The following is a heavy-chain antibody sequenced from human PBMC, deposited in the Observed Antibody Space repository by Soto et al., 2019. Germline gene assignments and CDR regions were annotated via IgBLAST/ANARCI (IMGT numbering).Heavy chain of an antibody. CDR1: GFTFSSYS. J-gene: IGHJ4*02. CDR2: ISSSSSTI. V-gene: IGHV3-48*02. Sequence: GGSLRLSCAASGFTFSSYSMNWVRQAPGKGLEWVSYISSSSSTIYYADSVKGRFTISRDNAKNSLYLQMNSLRDEDTAVYYCARGGPSLMLSYSSSWTTFDYWGQGTLVTVSS. D-gene: IGHD6-13*01. CDR3: ARGGPSLMLSYSSSWTTFDY.